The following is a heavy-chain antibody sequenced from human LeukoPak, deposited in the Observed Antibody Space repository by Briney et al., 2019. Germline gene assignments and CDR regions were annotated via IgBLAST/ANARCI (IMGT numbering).Heavy chain of an antibody. V-gene: IGHV4-34*01. Sequence: SETLSLTCAVYGGSFSGYYWSWIRQPPGKGLEWIGEINHSGSTNYNPSLKSRVTISVDTSKSQFSLKLSSVTAADTAVYYFARVRPPMYIAARPFYMDVWGKGTTVTVSS. J-gene: IGHJ6*03. D-gene: IGHD6-6*01. CDR1: GGSFSGYY. CDR2: INHSGST. CDR3: ARVRPPMYIAARPFYMDV.